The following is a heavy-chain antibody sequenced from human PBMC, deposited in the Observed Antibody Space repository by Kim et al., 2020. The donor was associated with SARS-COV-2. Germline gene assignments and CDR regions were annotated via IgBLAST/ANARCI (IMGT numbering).Heavy chain of an antibody. V-gene: IGHV6-1*01. CDR2: TYYKSKLYN. J-gene: IGHJ3*02. CDR1: GDSVSSNRFA. CDR3: ANSRRTDAFDI. Sequence: SQTLSLTCAISGDSVSSNRFACNWIRQSPSIGLEWLGRTYYKSKLYNDYAVSVKSRITINPDTSKNQFSLQLNSVTPEDTSVYYCANSRRTDAFDIWGQGTMVTVSS. D-gene: IGHD6-13*01.